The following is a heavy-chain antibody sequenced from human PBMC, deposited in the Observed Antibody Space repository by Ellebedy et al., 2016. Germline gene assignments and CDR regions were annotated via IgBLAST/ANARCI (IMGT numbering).Heavy chain of an antibody. V-gene: IGHV3-30*03. J-gene: IGHJ5*02. CDR3: ARDRPPLRVTTNNWFDP. D-gene: IGHD4-17*01. CDR1: GFTFSSYG. CDR2: ISYDGSNK. Sequence: GESLKISXAASGFTFSSYGMHWVRQAPGKGLEWVAVISYDGSNKYYADSVKGRFTISRDNSKNTLYLQMNSLRAEDTAVYYCARDRPPLRVTTNNWFDPWGQGTLVTVSS.